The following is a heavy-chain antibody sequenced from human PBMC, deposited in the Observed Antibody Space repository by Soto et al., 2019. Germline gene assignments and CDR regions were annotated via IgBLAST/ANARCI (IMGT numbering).Heavy chain of an antibody. CDR1: GGSISSGGYY. CDR3: ARAMASSAKVHYFDY. J-gene: IGHJ4*02. V-gene: IGHV4-31*03. CDR2: IYYSGST. D-gene: IGHD6-25*01. Sequence: QVQLQESGPGLVKPSQTLSLTCTVSGGSISSGGYYWSWIRQHPGKGLEWIGYIYYSGSTYYNPSLKTRVTITVDTSKNRFSLKLSSVTAADTAVYYCARAMASSAKVHYFDYWGQGTLVTVSS.